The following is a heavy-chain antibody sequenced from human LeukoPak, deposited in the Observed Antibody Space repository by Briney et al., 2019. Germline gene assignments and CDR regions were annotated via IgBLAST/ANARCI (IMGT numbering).Heavy chain of an antibody. CDR3: ARHVDDYSNFDY. CDR1: GCSISSYY. Sequence: SETLSLTCPVSGCSISSYYWSWIRQPPGKGLEWIGYIYYSGSTNYNPSLKSRVTISVDTSKNQFSLKLSSVTAADTAVYYCARHVDDYSNFDYWGQGTLVTVSS. CDR2: IYYSGST. J-gene: IGHJ4*02. V-gene: IGHV4-59*08. D-gene: IGHD4-11*01.